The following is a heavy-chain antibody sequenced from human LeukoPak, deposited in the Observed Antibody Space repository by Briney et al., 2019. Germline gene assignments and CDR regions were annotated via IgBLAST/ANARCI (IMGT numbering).Heavy chain of an antibody. V-gene: IGHV3-23*01. D-gene: IGHD3-10*01. CDR3: AKHSTGVEC. CDR1: GFAVGSNY. J-gene: IGHJ2*01. CDR2: ISGSGGST. Sequence: GGSLRLSCVASGFAVGSNYMSWVRQAPGKGLEWVSAISGSGGSTYYADSVKGRFTISRDNSKNTLYLQMNSLRAEDTAVYYCAKHSTGVECWGRGTLVTVSS.